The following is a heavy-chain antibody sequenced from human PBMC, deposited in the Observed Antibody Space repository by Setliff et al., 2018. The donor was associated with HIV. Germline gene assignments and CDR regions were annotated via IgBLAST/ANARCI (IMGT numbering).Heavy chain of an antibody. J-gene: IGHJ4*01. Sequence: PGGSLRLSCAASGFTFSSAWMSWVRQAPGKGLEWVGRIKTKNEGAATYYAAPVKGRFTISRDDSKNTVFLQMNSLKTDDTAVYYCARGGASSLPLDYWGHGTLVTVS. CDR2: IKTKNEGAAT. CDR3: ARGGASSLPLDY. CDR1: GFTFSSAW. V-gene: IGHV3-15*01. D-gene: IGHD6-13*01.